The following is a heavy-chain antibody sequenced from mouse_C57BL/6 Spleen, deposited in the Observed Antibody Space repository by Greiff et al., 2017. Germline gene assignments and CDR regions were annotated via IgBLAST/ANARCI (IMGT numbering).Heavy chain of an antibody. V-gene: IGHV1-26*01. CDR1: GYTFTDYY. D-gene: IGHD1-1*01. CDR2: INPNNGGT. CDR3: ARGQFITTVAYFDY. Sequence: EVQLQQSGPELVKPGASVKISCKASGYTFTDYYMNWVKQSHGKSLEWIGDINPNNGGTSYNQKFKGKATLTVDKSSSTAYMELRSLTSEDSAVYYCARGQFITTVAYFDYWGQGTTLTVSS. J-gene: IGHJ2*01.